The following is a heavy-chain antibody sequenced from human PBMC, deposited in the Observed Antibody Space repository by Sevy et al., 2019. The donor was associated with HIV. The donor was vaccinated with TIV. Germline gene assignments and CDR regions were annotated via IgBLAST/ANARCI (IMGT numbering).Heavy chain of an antibody. J-gene: IGHJ2*01. Sequence: GGSLRLSCAGAGFTLSNSTMNWVRQAPGKGLQWVSSITSESGYIYYADSVKGRFIISRDNAKNSVYLQMNSLRADDTAVYYCARDRVQPSHWYFDLWGRGPLVTVSS. D-gene: IGHD3-10*01. CDR2: ITSESGYI. V-gene: IGHV3-21*01. CDR3: ARDRVQPSHWYFDL. CDR1: GFTLSNST.